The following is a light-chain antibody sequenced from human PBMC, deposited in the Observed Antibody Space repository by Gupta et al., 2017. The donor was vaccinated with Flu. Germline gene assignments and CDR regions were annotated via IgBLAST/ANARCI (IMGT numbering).Light chain of an antibody. CDR2: AAS. J-gene: IGKJ5*01. Sequence: DIQMTQSPSSLSASVGDRVTITCRASQSISSYLNWYQQKPGKAPKLLIYAASSVQSGVPSRFSGSGSGTDFTLTISRLQPEDFATYYCQHSDSIHGVFGQGTRLDIK. V-gene: IGKV1-39*01. CDR1: QSISSY. CDR3: QHSDSIHGV.